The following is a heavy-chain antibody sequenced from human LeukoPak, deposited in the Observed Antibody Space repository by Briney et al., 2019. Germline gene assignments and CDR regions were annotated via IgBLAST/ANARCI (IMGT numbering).Heavy chain of an antibody. CDR3: ARDCSGGSCYWFNWFDP. V-gene: IGHV1-18*01. D-gene: IGHD2-15*01. J-gene: IGHJ5*02. Sequence: GASVKVSCKASGYTFTSYGISWVRQAPGQGLEWMGWISDYNGNTNYAQKLQGRVTMTTDTSTSTAYMELRSLRSDDTAVYYCARDCSGGSCYWFNWFDPWGQGTLVTVSS. CDR2: ISDYNGNT. CDR1: GYTFTSYG.